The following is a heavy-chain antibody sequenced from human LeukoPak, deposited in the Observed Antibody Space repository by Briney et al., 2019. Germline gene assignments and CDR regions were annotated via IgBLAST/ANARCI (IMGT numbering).Heavy chain of an antibody. Sequence: SETLSLTCAVYGGSFSGYYWSWIRQPPGKGLEWIGEINHSGSTNYNPSLKSRVTISVGTSKNQFSLKLSSVTAADTAVYYCARGGAISPKKAYDYWGQGTLVTVSS. CDR2: INHSGST. J-gene: IGHJ4*02. V-gene: IGHV4-34*01. D-gene: IGHD2-2*02. CDR3: ARGGAISPKKAYDY. CDR1: GGSFSGYY.